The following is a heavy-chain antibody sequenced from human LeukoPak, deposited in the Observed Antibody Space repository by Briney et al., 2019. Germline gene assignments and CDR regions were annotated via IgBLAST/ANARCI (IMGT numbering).Heavy chain of an antibody. J-gene: IGHJ4*02. Sequence: PGRSLRLSCAASGFTFSSYAMPWVRQAPGKGLEWVAVISYDGSNKYYADSVKGRFTISRDNSKNTLYLQMNSLRAEDTAVYYCTRDPASVYYFDYWGQGTLVTVSS. V-gene: IGHV3-30-3*01. CDR2: ISYDGSNK. CDR1: GFTFSSYA. CDR3: TRDPASVYYFDY.